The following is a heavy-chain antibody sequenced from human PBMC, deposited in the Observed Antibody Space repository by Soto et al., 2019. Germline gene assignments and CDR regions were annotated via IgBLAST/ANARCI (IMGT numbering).Heavy chain of an antibody. Sequence: SVKVSCKTSGYTFTAYYMHWVRQAPGQGLEWMGWINPNSGGTNYAQKFQGWVTMTRDTSITTAYMELSRLTSDDTAVYYCARDSIYNSYGTYFDYWGQGSLVTVSS. CDR3: ARDSIYNSYGTYFDY. CDR2: INPNSGGT. D-gene: IGHD5-18*01. J-gene: IGHJ4*02. V-gene: IGHV1-2*04. CDR1: GYTFTAYY.